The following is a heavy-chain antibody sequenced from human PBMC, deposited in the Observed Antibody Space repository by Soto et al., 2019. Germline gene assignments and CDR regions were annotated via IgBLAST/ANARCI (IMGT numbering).Heavy chain of an antibody. CDR2: ISGSGGGSHTL. V-gene: IGHV3-23*01. CDR3: AKPSSHHPLHWFAP. Sequence: EVQLLESGGGLVQPGGSLRLSCVASGFTISSYAISWVRQAPGEGLEWVSTISGSGGGSHTLYYTDSVKGRFTMSRDNSTNTVYLQMNNLRAEDTAVYYCAKPSSHHPLHWFAPWGQGTLVTVSS. D-gene: IGHD2-2*01. J-gene: IGHJ5*02. CDR1: GFTISSYA.